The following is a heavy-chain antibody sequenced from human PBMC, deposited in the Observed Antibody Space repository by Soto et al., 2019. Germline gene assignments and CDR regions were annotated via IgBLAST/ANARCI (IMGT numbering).Heavy chain of an antibody. CDR3: ARGRVGGGWLVVESD. CDR1: GGSVSSGDYN. J-gene: IGHJ4*02. D-gene: IGHD6-19*01. V-gene: IGHV4-61*08. Sequence: QVQLQESGPGLVKPSETLSLTCSVSGGSVSSGDYNWSWVRQPPGKELVWIGDIYYSGSTKSNPSLKSGVVISVEKSKNRFSLKVSSVTAADTAVYYYARGRVGGGWLVVESDWGQGTLVTVSS. CDR2: IYYSGST.